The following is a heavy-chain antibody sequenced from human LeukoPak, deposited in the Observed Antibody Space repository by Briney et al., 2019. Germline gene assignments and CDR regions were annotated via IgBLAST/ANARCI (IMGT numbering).Heavy chain of an antibody. V-gene: IGHV4-59*12. Sequence: TSETLSLTCTVSGVSISSYYWSWIRQPPGKGLEWIGYIYYSGSTNYNPSLKSRVTISVDTSKNQFSLKLSSVTAADTAVYYCARGRFSSSWRRGWFDPWGQGTLVTVSS. CDR3: ARGRFSSSWRRGWFDP. J-gene: IGHJ5*02. CDR2: IYYSGST. CDR1: GVSISSYY. D-gene: IGHD6-13*01.